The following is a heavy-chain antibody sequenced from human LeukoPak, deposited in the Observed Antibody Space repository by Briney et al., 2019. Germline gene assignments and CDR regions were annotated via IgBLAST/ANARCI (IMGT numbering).Heavy chain of an antibody. V-gene: IGHV3-30*02. CDR2: IRYDGSNK. Sequence: GGSLRLSCAASGFTFSSYGMHWVRQAPGKGLEWVAFIRYDGSNKYYADSVKGRFTISRDNSKDTLYLQMNSLRAEDTAVYYCETLLRYFDWLLDYWGQGTLVTVSS. CDR3: ETLLRYFDWLLDY. D-gene: IGHD3-9*01. CDR1: GFTFSSYG. J-gene: IGHJ4*02.